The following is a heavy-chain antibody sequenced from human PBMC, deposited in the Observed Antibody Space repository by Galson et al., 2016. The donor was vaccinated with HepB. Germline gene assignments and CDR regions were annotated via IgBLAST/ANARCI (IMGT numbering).Heavy chain of an antibody. Sequence: SETLSLTCAVSGGSISSRNWWTWVRQPPGKGLEWIGEIYPSGSTNYNPSLKSRVTISVDTSKNQFSLNVTSVTAADTAVYYCSSEDFWGQGTLVTVSS. CDR2: IYPSGST. CDR3: SSEDF. J-gene: IGHJ4*02. CDR1: GGSISSRNW. V-gene: IGHV4-4*02.